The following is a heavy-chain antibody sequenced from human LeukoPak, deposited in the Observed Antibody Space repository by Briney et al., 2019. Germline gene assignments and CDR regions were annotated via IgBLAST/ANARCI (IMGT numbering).Heavy chain of an antibody. CDR2: IYSDGRTT. J-gene: IGHJ3*02. V-gene: IGHV3-74*01. CDR1: GFTFSSSW. D-gene: IGHD6-19*01. Sequence: GGSLRLSCVASGFTFSSSWMHWVRQAPGKGLVWVSRIYSDGRTTDYADSVKGRFTISRDNAKNMLYLQMSGLYAEDTAVYYCVRETSIAMAGSHAFDIWGQGTMVTVSS. CDR3: VRETSIAMAGSHAFDI.